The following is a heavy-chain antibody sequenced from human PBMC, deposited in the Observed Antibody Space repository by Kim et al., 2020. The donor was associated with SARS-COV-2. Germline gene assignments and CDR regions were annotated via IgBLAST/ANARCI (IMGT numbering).Heavy chain of an antibody. V-gene: IGHV3-9*01. CDR3: ARGRPSVY. CDR1: GFTFDDYA. Sequence: GGSLRLSCAASGFTFDDYAMHWVRQAPGEGLQWVAGITWNNNTIGYADSVKGRFTISRDNAQNSLYLEMNSLRVEDTAFYYCARGRPSVYWGQGTLVTVS. J-gene: IGHJ4*02. CDR2: ITWNNNTI. D-gene: IGHD3-10*01.